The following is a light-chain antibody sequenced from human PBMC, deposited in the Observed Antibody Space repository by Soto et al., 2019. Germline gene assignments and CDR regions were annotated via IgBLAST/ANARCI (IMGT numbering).Light chain of an antibody. Sequence: QSALTQPASVSGSPGQSITISCTGTSSDVGVYNYVSWYQQHPRKAPKLIIYELSVRPSGVSKRFSGSKSGNTASLTISGLQAEDEADYYCSSYSSSSTWVFGGGTKRTVL. CDR2: ELS. CDR3: SSYSSSSTWV. V-gene: IGLV2-14*01. CDR1: SSDVGVYNY. J-gene: IGLJ3*02.